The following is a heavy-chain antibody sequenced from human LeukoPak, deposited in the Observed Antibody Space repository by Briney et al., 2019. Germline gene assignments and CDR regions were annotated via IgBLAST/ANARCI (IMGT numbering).Heavy chain of an antibody. Sequence: SETLSLTCTVSGGSISSGSYYWSWIRQPAGKGLEWIGRIYTSGSTNYNPSLKSRVTISVDTSKNQFSLKLSSVTAADTAVYYCARVSHSSFDYWGQGTLVTVSS. V-gene: IGHV4-61*02. CDR3: ARVSHSSFDY. D-gene: IGHD6-13*01. J-gene: IGHJ4*02. CDR1: GGSISSGSYY. CDR2: IYTSGST.